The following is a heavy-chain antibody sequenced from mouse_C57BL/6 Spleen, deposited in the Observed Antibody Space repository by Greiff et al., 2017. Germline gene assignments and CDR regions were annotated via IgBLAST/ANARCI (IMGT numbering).Heavy chain of an antibody. Sequence: VQLQQSGPGLVKPSQSLSLTCSVTGYSITSGYYWNWIRQFPGNKLEWMGYISDDGSNNYNPSLKNRISITRDTSKNQFFLKLNSVTTEDTATYYCAREGYGNYDIDYWGQGTSLTVSS. D-gene: IGHD2-10*02. J-gene: IGHJ2*02. CDR2: ISDDGSN. CDR3: AREGYGNYDIDY. CDR1: GYSITSGYY. V-gene: IGHV3-6*01.